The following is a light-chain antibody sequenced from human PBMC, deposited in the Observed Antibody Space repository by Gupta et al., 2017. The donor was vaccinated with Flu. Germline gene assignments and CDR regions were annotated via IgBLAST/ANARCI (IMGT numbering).Light chain of an antibody. J-gene: IGLJ2*01. CDR2: GDN. CDR3: QSYDGRWSGSVV. Sequence: QSMLTQPPSVSGAPGQRVTISCTGSSFNIGAGYDVHWYQQCPGTAPRLLIYGDNNRPSGGPDRVSGSKSATSAALDITGLQPEEEADYYCQSYDGRWSGSVVFGGGTKLTVL. V-gene: IGLV1-40*01. CDR1: SFNIGAGYD.